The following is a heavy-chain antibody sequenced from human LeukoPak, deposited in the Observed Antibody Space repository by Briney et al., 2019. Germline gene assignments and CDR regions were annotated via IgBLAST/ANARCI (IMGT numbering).Heavy chain of an antibody. V-gene: IGHV3-23*01. CDR1: GFIFSSYA. CDR2: ISGSGGST. Sequence: GGSLRLSCAASGFIFSSYAMSWVRQAPGKGLEWVSAISGSGGSTYYVDSVKGRFTISRDNSKNTLYLQMNSLRAEDTAVYYCAKGSTTTYYGSGSYFHFDYWGQGTLVTVSS. D-gene: IGHD3-10*01. CDR3: AKGSTTTYYGSGSYFHFDY. J-gene: IGHJ4*02.